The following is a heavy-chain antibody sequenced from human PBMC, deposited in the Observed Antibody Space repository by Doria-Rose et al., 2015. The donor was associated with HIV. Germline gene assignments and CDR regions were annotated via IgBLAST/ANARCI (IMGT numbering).Heavy chain of an antibody. J-gene: IGHJ3*02. CDR2: TNAGNGNT. V-gene: IGHV1-3*01. D-gene: IGHD3-22*01. CDR1: GYTFTSYA. CDR3: ARGDYYDSSGYYPMNAFDI. Sequence: QVQLVQSGAEVKKPGASVKVSCKASGYTFTSYAMHWVRQAPGQRLEWMGWTNAGNGNTKYSQKFQGRVTITRDTSASTAYMELSGLRSEDTAVYYCARGDYYDSSGYYPMNAFDIWGQGTMVTVSS.